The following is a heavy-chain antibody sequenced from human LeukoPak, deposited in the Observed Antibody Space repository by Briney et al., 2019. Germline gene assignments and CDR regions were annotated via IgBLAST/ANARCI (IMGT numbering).Heavy chain of an antibody. D-gene: IGHD3-10*01. CDR1: GGTFSGYY. CDR3: ARGTYPGTEFPFYYYYYGMDV. CDR2: SNDSGGT. V-gene: IGHV4-34*01. J-gene: IGHJ6*02. Sequence: SETLSLTCAVYGGTFSGYYWSWIRQPPGKRLEWVGESNDSGGTNYNPSLKSRVTISADKSKNQFSLKLSSVTAADTAVYYCARGTYPGTEFPFYYYYYGMDVWGQGTTVTVSS.